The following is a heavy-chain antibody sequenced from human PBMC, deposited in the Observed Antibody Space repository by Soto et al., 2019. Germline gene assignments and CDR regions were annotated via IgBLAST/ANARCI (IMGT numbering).Heavy chain of an antibody. V-gene: IGHV3-74*01. CDR2: IHSDGSRT. D-gene: IGHD1-1*01. CDR3: ARGERGAFGR. Sequence: EVQLVESGGGLVRPGGSLRLSCAASGFTFSYYWMHWVRQAPGKGLVWVSRIHSDGSRTTLAHFVKGRFIISRDNARNSVDVQMNSVRVEDTAVYYCARGERGAFGRWGQGTVVTVSS. J-gene: IGHJ3*01. CDR1: GFTFSYYW.